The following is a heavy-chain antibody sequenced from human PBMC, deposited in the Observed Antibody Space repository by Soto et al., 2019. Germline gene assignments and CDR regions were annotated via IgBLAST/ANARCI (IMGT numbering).Heavy chain of an antibody. CDR1: GGTFSSYA. CDR3: ARGIKEGYSYGYWFDP. V-gene: IGHV1-69*01. D-gene: IGHD5-18*01. J-gene: IGHJ5*02. CDR2: IIPIFGTA. Sequence: QVQLVQSGAEVKKPGSSVKVSCKASGGTFSSYAISWVRQAPGQGLEWMGGIIPIFGTANYAQKFQGRVTIAADESTSTAYMELSSLRSEDTAGYYCARGIKEGYSYGYWFDPWGQGTLVTVSS.